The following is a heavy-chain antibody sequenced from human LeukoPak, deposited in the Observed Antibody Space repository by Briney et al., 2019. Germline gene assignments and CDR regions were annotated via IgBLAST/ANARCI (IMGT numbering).Heavy chain of an antibody. CDR1: GYTFTSYD. CDR3: ARGSGSAGYSSS. Sequence: GASVKDSCKASGYTFTSYDINWVRQATGQGLEWMGWMNPNSGNTGYAQKFQGRVTMTRNTSISTAYMELSSLRSEDTAVYYCARGSGSAGYSSSWGQGTLVTVSS. CDR2: MNPNSGNT. J-gene: IGHJ4*02. D-gene: IGHD6-13*01. V-gene: IGHV1-8*01.